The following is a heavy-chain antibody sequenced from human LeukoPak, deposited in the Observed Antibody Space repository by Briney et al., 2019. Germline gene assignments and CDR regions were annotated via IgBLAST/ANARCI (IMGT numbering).Heavy chain of an antibody. D-gene: IGHD6-13*01. CDR3: ARGIATWDY. CDR2: IKQDGSEK. Sequence: PSETLSLTCAVYGGSFSGYYWSWVRQAPGKGLEWVANIKQDGSEKYYVDSVKGRFTISRDNAKNSLYLQMNSLRAEDTAVYYCARGIATWDYWGQGTLVTVSS. J-gene: IGHJ4*02. CDR1: GGSFSGYY. V-gene: IGHV3-7*04.